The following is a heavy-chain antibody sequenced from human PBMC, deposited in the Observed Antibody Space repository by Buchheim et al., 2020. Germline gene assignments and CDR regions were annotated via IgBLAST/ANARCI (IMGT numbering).Heavy chain of an antibody. J-gene: IGHJ6*02. CDR1: GFTFSSYA. CDR2: ISGSGGST. D-gene: IGHD3-3*01. V-gene: IGHV3-23*01. Sequence: EVQLLESGGGLVQPGGSLRLSCAASGFTFSSYAMSWVRQAPGKGLEWVSAISGSGGSTYYADSVKGRFTISRDNSKNTLYLLMNSLRAEDTAVYYCAKEGYDFWSGYYIDYYYGMDVWGQGTT. CDR3: AKEGYDFWSGYYIDYYYGMDV.